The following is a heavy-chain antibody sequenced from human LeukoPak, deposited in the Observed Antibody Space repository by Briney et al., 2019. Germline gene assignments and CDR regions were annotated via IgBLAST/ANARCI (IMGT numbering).Heavy chain of an antibody. J-gene: IGHJ4*02. D-gene: IGHD3-3*01. V-gene: IGHV3-64*01. Sequence: GGSLRLSCAASGFTFSSYAMHWVRQAPGKGLEYVSAISSNGGGTYYANSVKGRFTISRDNSKNTLYLQMGSLRAEDMAVYYCARGPVRGFLEWLPRSYYFDYWGQGTLVTVSS. CDR1: GFTFSSYA. CDR3: ARGPVRGFLEWLPRSYYFDY. CDR2: ISSNGGGT.